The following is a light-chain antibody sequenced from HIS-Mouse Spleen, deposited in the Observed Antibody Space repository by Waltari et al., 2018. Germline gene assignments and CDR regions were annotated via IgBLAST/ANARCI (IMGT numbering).Light chain of an antibody. J-gene: IGLJ3*02. CDR3: QVWDSSSDHSWV. V-gene: IGLV3-21*02. CDR2: DGS. CDR1: NIGSKS. Sequence: SYVLTQPPSVSVAPGQTARITCGGNNIGSKSVHWYQQKPGQAPVLGVTDGSDRPSGMPERFSGSNARNTATLTISRVEAGDEADYYCQVWDSSSDHSWVFGGGTKLTVL.